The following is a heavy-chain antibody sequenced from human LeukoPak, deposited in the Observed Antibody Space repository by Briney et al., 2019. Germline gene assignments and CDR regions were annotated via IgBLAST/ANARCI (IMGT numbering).Heavy chain of an antibody. V-gene: IGHV3-74*01. CDR3: AKDLLYGSGSYYSYGMDV. D-gene: IGHD3-10*01. CDR2: INSDGSST. Sequence: PGGSLRLSCAASGFTFSSYAMSWVRQAPGKGLVWVSRINSDGSSTSYADSVKGRFTISRDNAKNTLYLQMNSLRAEDTAVYYCAKDLLYGSGSYYSYGMDVWGQGTTVTVSS. J-gene: IGHJ6*02. CDR1: GFTFSSYA.